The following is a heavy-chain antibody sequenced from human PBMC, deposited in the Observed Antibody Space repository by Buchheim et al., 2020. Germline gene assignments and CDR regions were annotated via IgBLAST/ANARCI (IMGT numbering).Heavy chain of an antibody. Sequence: QVQLVQSGAEVKKPGSSVKVSCKASGGTFSSYAISWVRRAPGQGLEWMGRIITILGIANYAQKFQGRVTITADKSTSTAYMELSSLRSEDTAVYYCARDLGLELRGLTWFDPWGRGTL. CDR3: ARDLGLELRGLTWFDP. V-gene: IGHV1-69*04. CDR2: IITILGIA. CDR1: GGTFSSYA. D-gene: IGHD1-7*01. J-gene: IGHJ5*02.